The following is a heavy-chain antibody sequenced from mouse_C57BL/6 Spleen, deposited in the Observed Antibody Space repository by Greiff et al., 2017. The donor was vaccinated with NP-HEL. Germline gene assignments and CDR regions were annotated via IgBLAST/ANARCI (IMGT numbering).Heavy chain of an antibody. CDR3: ARKGDYYGSLYYFDY. Sequence: VKLQQPGAELVMPGASVKLSCKASGYTFTSYWMHWVKQRPGQGLEWIGEIDPSDSYTNYNQKFKGKSTLTVDKSSSTAYMQLSSLTSEDSAVYYCARKGDYYGSLYYFDYWGQGTTLTVSS. CDR1: GYTFTSYW. D-gene: IGHD1-1*01. V-gene: IGHV1-69*01. CDR2: IDPSDSYT. J-gene: IGHJ2*01.